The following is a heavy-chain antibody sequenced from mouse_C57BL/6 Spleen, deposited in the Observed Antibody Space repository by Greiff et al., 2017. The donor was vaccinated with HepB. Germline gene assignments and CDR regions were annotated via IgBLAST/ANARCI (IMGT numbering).Heavy chain of an antibody. Sequence: EVQVVESGGGLVKPGGSLKLSCAASGFTFSDYGMHWVRQAPEKGLEWVAYISSGSSTIYYADTVKGRFTISRDNAKNTLFLQMTSLRSEDTAMYYCARTPHYYGSSWFAYWGQGTLVTVSA. J-gene: IGHJ3*01. D-gene: IGHD1-1*01. CDR2: ISSGSSTI. CDR3: ARTPHYYGSSWFAY. V-gene: IGHV5-17*01. CDR1: GFTFSDYG.